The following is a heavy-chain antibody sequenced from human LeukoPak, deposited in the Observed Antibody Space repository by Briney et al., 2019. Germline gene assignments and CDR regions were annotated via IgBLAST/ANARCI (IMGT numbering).Heavy chain of an antibody. CDR2: INQGGSQQ. Sequence: GGSLRLSCVVSDSPFNSYWMSWFRQAPGKGLECVASINQGGSQQYYVDSVRGRFTISRDDAQKSVYLQMNNLRVDDTAVYYCVRRNLFDYWGQGTLVTVSS. V-gene: IGHV3-7*03. CDR1: DSPFNSYW. CDR3: VRRNLFDY. J-gene: IGHJ4*02.